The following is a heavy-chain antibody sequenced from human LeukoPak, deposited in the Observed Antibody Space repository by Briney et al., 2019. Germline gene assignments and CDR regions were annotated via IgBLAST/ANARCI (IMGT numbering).Heavy chain of an antibody. CDR3: ARDHSSSWSTNAFDI. Sequence: SETLSLTCAVSGYSISSGYYWGWIRQPPGKGLEWIGSIYHSGSTYYNPSLKSRVTISVDTSKNQFSLKLSSVTAADTAVYYCARDHSSSWSTNAFDIWGQGTTVTVSS. CDR1: GYSISSGYY. V-gene: IGHV4-38-2*02. CDR2: IYHSGST. J-gene: IGHJ3*02. D-gene: IGHD6-13*01.